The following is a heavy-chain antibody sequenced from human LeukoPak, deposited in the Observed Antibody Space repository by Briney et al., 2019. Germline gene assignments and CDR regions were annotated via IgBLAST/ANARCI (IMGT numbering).Heavy chain of an antibody. V-gene: IGHV4-39*01. Sequence: SETLSLTCAVSGGSISSNSYYWGWIRQPPGKGLQWIGSFYYSGSTYYNPSLKSRVTTYVDTSKNQFSLKLSSVTAADTAVYYCARGRRDGYNLEYFDKWGQGTLVTVSS. D-gene: IGHD5-24*01. CDR3: ARGRRDGYNLEYFDK. J-gene: IGHJ4*02. CDR1: GGSISSNSYY. CDR2: FYYSGST.